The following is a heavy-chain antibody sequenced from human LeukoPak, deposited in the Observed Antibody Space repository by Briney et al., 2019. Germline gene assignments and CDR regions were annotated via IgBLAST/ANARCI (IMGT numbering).Heavy chain of an antibody. CDR3: AKDGEYYGSGSYLNN. J-gene: IGHJ4*02. CDR2: IYYSGST. Sequence: SETLSLTCTVSGGSISSYYWSWIRQPPGKGLEWIGYIYYSGSTNYNPSLKSRVTISVDTSKNQFSLKLSSVTAADTAVYYCAKDGEYYGSGSYLNNWGQGTLVTVSS. D-gene: IGHD3-10*01. CDR1: GGSISSYY. V-gene: IGHV4-59*01.